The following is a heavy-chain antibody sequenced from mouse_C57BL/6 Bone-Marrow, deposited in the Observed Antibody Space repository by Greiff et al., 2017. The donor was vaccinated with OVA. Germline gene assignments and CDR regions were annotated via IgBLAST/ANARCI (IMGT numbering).Heavy chain of an antibody. J-gene: IGHJ3*01. CDR3: ARWAGAWFAY. CDR2: ISNLAYSI. CDR1: GFTFSDYG. V-gene: IGHV5-15*01. Sequence: EVMLVESGGGLVQPGGSLKLSCAASGFTFSDYGMAWVRQAPRKGPEWVAFISNLAYSIYYADTVTGRFTISRENAKNTLYLEMSSLRSEDTAMYYCARWAGAWFAYWGQGTLVTVSA.